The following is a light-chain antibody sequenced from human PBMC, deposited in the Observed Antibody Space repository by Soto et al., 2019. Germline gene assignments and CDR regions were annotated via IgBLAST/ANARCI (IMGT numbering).Light chain of an antibody. CDR2: DAS. CDR1: HDITSY. J-gene: IGKJ1*01. V-gene: IGKV1-33*01. CDR3: QQYNTYSPERT. Sequence: DIQMTQSPSSLSASVGDRVTITCQASHDITSYLNWYQHKPGKAPKILIYDASILAAGVPSRFSGSGSGTHFTFTISSLQPDDFATYYCQQYNTYSPERTFGQGTKVEVK.